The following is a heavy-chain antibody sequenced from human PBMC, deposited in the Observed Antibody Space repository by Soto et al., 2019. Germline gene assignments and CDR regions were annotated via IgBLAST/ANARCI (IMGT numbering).Heavy chain of an antibody. J-gene: IGHJ3*01. V-gene: IGHV3-48*02. CDR1: QFPFDVYS. Sequence: RGSLRLSCVASQFPFDVYSMHWVRQAPGKGLEWVSYIRHTTSATFYADAVKGRFTISRDNRKNSLFLQMNSLRDDDTGVYFCARDRGSSGMFELDVWGPGTLVTVSS. CDR2: IRHTTSAT. CDR3: ARDRGSSGMFELDV. D-gene: IGHD6-19*01.